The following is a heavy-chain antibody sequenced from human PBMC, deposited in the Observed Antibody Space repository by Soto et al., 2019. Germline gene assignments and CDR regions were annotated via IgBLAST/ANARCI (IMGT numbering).Heavy chain of an antibody. CDR1: GGSISSGGYY. J-gene: IGHJ4*02. D-gene: IGHD3-9*01. Sequence: QVQLQESGPGLVKPSQTLSLTCTVSGGSISSGGYYWSWIRQHPGKGLEWIGYIYYSGSTYYNPSLKSRVTISVDTSKNQFSLKLSSVTAADTAVYYCARDRSSDILTGYYIGQIDYWGQGTLVTVSS. CDR2: IYYSGST. CDR3: ARDRSSDILTGYYIGQIDY. V-gene: IGHV4-31*03.